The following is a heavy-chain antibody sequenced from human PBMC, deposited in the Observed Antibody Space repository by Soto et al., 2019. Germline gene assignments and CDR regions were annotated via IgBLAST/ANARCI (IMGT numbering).Heavy chain of an antibody. CDR3: AKERRNLGGNWSHSKSPFDR. D-gene: IGHD1-1*01. CDR2: INTSNGNT. J-gene: IGHJ5*02. CDR1: GSAHISFA. Sequence: GXSVKGASMAAGSAHISFAVHSVRQAPGQTPEWMGWINTSNGNTKSAYKFQCRVSLTRDTSSSSVYMELSSPRPDDTAVYFCAKERRNLGGNWSHSKSPFDRWCRGTLHTV. V-gene: IGHV1-3*04.